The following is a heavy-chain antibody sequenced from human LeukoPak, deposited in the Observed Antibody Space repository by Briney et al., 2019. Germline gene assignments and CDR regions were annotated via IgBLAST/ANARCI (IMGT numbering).Heavy chain of an antibody. CDR1: GFTFSNAW. V-gene: IGHV3-15*01. J-gene: IGHJ6*02. D-gene: IGHD3-22*01. CDR3: TTSPSDSSGYYYFLSYYYYGMDV. Sequence: GGSLRLSCAASGFTFSNAWMSWVRQAPGKGLEWVGRIKSKTDGGTTEYAAPVKGRFTISRDDSKDTLYLQINSLKTEDAAVYYWTTSPSDSSGYYYFLSYYYYGMDVWGQGTTVTVSS. CDR2: IKSKTDGGTT.